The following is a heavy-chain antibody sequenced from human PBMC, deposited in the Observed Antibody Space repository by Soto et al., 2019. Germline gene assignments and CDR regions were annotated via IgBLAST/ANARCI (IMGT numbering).Heavy chain of an antibody. J-gene: IGHJ6*02. D-gene: IGHD2-2*01. V-gene: IGHV1-18*01. CDR1: GYTFTSYG. CDR3: ATSKKVVPAAIRYYYGMDV. CDR2: ISAYNGNT. Sequence: ASVKVSCKASGYTFTSYGISWVRQAPGQGLEWMGWISAYNGNTNYAQKLQGRVTMTTDTSTSTAYMELRSLRSDDTAVYYCATSKKVVPAAIRYYYGMDVWGQGTTVTVSS.